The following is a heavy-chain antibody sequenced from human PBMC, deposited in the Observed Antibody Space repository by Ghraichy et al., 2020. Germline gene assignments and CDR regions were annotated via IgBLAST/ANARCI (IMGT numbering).Heavy chain of an antibody. CDR3: VRLEDGFRYFDI. Sequence: GSLRLSCTVSGGSISSSNFYWGWIRQPPGKGLESIGTIYYSGTTHYNPSLKSRLTISVDTSKNQFSLKLSSVTAADTAVYYCVRLEDGFRYFDIWGQGTMVTVSS. J-gene: IGHJ3*02. V-gene: IGHV4-39*01. CDR2: IYYSGTT. D-gene: IGHD3-3*01. CDR1: GGSISSSNFY.